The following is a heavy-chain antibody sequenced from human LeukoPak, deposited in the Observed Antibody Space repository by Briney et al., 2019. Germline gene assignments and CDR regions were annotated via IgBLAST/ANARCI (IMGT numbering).Heavy chain of an antibody. CDR1: GGSISSYY. J-gene: IGHJ6*03. CDR3: ARVPSSGWYTRRYYYYMDV. CDR2: IYYGGST. Sequence: SETLSLTCTVSGGSISSYYWSWIRQPPGKGLEWIGYIYYGGSTNYNPSLKSRVTISVDTSKNQFSLKLSSVTAADTAVYYCARVPSSGWYTRRYYYYMDVWGKGTTVTVSS. D-gene: IGHD6-19*01. V-gene: IGHV4-59*01.